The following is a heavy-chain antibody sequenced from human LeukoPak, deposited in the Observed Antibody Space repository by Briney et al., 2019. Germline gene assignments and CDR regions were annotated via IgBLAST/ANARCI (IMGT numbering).Heavy chain of an antibody. V-gene: IGHV3-23*01. CDR2: ISGSGGST. Sequence: AGGSLRLSCAASGFTFSIYAMSWVRQAPGKGLEWVSAISGSGGSTYYADSVKGRFTISRDNSKNTLYLQMNSLRAEDTAVYYCAKDHGYRREYYFDYWGRGTLVTVSS. J-gene: IGHJ4*02. CDR1: GFTFSIYA. CDR3: AKDHGYRREYYFDY. D-gene: IGHD5-24*01.